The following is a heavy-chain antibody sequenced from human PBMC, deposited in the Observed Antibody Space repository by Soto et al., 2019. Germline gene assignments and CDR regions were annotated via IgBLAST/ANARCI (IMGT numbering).Heavy chain of an antibody. CDR3: ATRHITMVRGVIIEDYYGMDV. CDR2: IYSGGST. Sequence: GGSLRLSCAASGFTVSSNYMSWVRQAPGKGLEWVSVIYSGGSTYYADSVKGRFTISRDNSKNTLYLQMNSLRAEDTAVYYCATRHITMVRGVIIEDYYGMDVWGQGTTVTVSS. V-gene: IGHV3-53*01. CDR1: GFTVSSNY. J-gene: IGHJ6*02. D-gene: IGHD3-10*01.